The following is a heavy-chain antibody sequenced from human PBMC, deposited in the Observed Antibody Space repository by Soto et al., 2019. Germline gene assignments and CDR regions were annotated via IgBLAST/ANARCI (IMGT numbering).Heavy chain of an antibody. D-gene: IGHD3-3*01. CDR3: ARDSVVTYDFWSGLETNFDY. V-gene: IGHV3-9*01. Sequence: ALRLSCAASGFTFDDYAMHWVRQAPGKGLEWVSGSSWNSGSIGYADSVKGRFTISRDNAKNSLYLQMNSLRAEDTAVYYCARDSVVTYDFWSGLETNFDYWGQGTLVTVSS. CDR1: GFTFDDYA. CDR2: SSWNSGSI. J-gene: IGHJ4*02.